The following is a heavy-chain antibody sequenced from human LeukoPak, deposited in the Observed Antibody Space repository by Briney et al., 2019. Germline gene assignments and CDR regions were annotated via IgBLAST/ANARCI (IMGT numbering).Heavy chain of an antibody. J-gene: IGHJ4*02. D-gene: IGHD4-23*01. CDR3: AKAARWPG. V-gene: IGHV3-74*01. CDR1: GFIFSSYW. Sequence: GGSLRLSCTASGFIFSSYWMHWVRQAPGKGLVWVSRINYDGGRTNYADSVKGRFTISRDNAKNTLYLQMNSLRAEDTAVYYCAKAARWPGWGQGTLVTVSS. CDR2: INYDGGRT.